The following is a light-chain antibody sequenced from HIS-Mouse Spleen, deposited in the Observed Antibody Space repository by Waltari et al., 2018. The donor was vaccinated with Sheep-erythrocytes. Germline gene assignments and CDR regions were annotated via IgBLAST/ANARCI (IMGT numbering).Light chain of an antibody. CDR2: DVS. CDR3: CSYAGSYNHV. V-gene: IGLV2-11*01. CDR1: SSDVGGYNY. J-gene: IGLJ1*01. Sequence: QSALTQPRSVSGSPGQSVTISCTGTSSDVGGYNYVSWYQQHPGKAPKLIIYDVSMRPSGVPDRFSGSKSGNTASLTISGLQAEDEADYYCCSYAGSYNHVFATGTKVTVL.